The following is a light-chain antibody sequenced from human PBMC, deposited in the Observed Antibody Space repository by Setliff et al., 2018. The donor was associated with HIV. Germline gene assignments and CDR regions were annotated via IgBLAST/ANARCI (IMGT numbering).Light chain of an antibody. J-gene: IGLJ2*01. CDR1: SSDVGGYNY. V-gene: IGLV2-14*01. Sequence: QSVLTQPASVSGSPGQSITISCTGTSSDVGGYNYVSWYQQHPGKAPKLMIYDVSKRPSGVSNRFSGSKSGNTASLTISGLQAEEEADYYCSSYTSSSTVVFGGGTQLTVL. CDR2: DVS. CDR3: SSYTSSSTVV.